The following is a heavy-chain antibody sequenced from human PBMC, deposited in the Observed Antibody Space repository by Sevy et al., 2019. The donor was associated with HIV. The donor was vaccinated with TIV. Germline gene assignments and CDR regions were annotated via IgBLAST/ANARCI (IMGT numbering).Heavy chain of an antibody. CDR2: IWNDGSIK. J-gene: IGHJ4*02. CDR1: GFTFSNYG. Sequence: GGSLRLSCAASGFTFSNYGMHWVRQAPGKGLEWVAVIWNDGSIKYYADSVKGRFTISRDNSKNTLYLQMNSWRVEDTAVYFCARGGDFNDRSAKRDFDYWGQGTLVTVSS. V-gene: IGHV3-33*01. CDR3: ARGGDFNDRSAKRDFDY. D-gene: IGHD3-22*01.